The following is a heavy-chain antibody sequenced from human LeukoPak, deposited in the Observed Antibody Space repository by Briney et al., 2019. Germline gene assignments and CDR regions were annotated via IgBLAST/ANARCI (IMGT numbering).Heavy chain of an antibody. Sequence: PGGSLRLSCAASGFTFSDYAMNWVRQAPGRGLEWVSLISGSTGSTYYADSVKGRFSISRDNSKNTVYLQMNSLRVEDTAVYYCARVRTRYYDSSGYFDYWGQGTLVTVSS. CDR2: ISGSTGST. CDR1: GFTFSDYA. D-gene: IGHD3-22*01. CDR3: ARVRTRYYDSSGYFDY. J-gene: IGHJ4*02. V-gene: IGHV3-23*01.